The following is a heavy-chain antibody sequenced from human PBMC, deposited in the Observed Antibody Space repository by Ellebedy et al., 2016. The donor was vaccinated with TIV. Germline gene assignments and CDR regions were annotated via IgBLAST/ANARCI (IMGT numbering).Heavy chain of an antibody. CDR3: ARWFGELLYVRWFDP. D-gene: IGHD3-10*01. Sequence: SETLSLTCIVSGDSISRSSYYWGWIRQPPQKGLEWIGSIYYTGSTFYNPSLKSRVTISVDTSKSQFSLRLTSVTAADTAVYYCARWFGELLYVRWFDPWGQGTLVTVSS. CDR2: IYYTGST. J-gene: IGHJ5*02. CDR1: GDSISRSSYY. V-gene: IGHV4-39*01.